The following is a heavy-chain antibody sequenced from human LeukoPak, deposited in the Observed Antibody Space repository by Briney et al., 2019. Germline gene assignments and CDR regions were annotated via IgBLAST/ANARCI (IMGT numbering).Heavy chain of an antibody. D-gene: IGHD3-16*01. J-gene: IGHJ6*03. CDR3: AKDLYPYYYYMDV. V-gene: IGHV3-23*01. CDR1: GFIFSSYW. CDR2: ISGSGGST. Sequence: PGGSLRLSCAASGFIFSSYWMTWVRQAPGKGLEWVSAISGSGGSTYYADSVKGRFTISRDNSKNTLYLQMNSLRAEDTAVYYCAKDLYPYYYYMDVWGKGTTVTISS.